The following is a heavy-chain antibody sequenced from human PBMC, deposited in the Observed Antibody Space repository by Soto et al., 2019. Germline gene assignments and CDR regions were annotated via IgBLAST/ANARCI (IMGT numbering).Heavy chain of an antibody. CDR1: GFTFSSYG. Sequence: PGGSLRLSCAASGFTFSSYGMHWVRQAPGKGLEWVAVISYDGRNEYYADSVKGRFTISRDNSKNTLYLQMNSLKAEDTAVYYCARGDDYDSSTFDSWGQGTLVTVYS. V-gene: IGHV3-30*03. CDR3: ARGDDYDSSTFDS. CDR2: ISYDGRNE. D-gene: IGHD3-22*01. J-gene: IGHJ4*02.